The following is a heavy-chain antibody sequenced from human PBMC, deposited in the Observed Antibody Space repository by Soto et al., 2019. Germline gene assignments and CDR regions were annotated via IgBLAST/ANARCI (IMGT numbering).Heavy chain of an antibody. J-gene: IGHJ3*02. CDR3: AREREVYDSSGYYATHAFDI. CDR2: IIPIFGTA. D-gene: IGHD3-22*01. CDR1: GGTFSSYA. V-gene: IGHV1-69*01. Sequence: QVQLVQSGAEVKKPGSSVKVSCKASGGTFSSYAISWVRQAPGQGLEWMGGIIPIFGTANYAQKFQGRVTITSDESTSTAYRELSSLRSEDTAVYYCAREREVYDSSGYYATHAFDIWGQGTMVTVSS.